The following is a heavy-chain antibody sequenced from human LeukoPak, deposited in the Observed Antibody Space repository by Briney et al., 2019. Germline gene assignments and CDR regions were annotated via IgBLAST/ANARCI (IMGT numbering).Heavy chain of an antibody. J-gene: IGHJ4*02. Sequence: ASVKVSCKASRYTFTSYDINWVRQATGQGLECMGWMNPNSGNTGYAQKFQGRVTMTRNTSTSTAYMELSSLRSEDTAVYYCAGSPSGDSYYFDYWGQGTLVTVSS. CDR1: RYTFTSYD. V-gene: IGHV1-8*01. CDR3: AGSPSGDSYYFDY. D-gene: IGHD1-26*01. CDR2: MNPNSGNT.